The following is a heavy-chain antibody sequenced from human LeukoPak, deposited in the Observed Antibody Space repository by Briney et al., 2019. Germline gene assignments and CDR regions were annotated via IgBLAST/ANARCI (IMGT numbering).Heavy chain of an antibody. Sequence: SETLSLTCAVYGGSFSGYYWSWIRQPPGKGLEWIGEINHSGSTNYNPSLKSRVTISVDTSKNQFSLKLSSVTAADTAVYYCAGRPDILTGKFDYWGQGTLVTVSS. D-gene: IGHD3-9*01. V-gene: IGHV4-34*01. J-gene: IGHJ4*02. CDR1: GGSFSGYY. CDR2: INHSGST. CDR3: AGRPDILTGKFDY.